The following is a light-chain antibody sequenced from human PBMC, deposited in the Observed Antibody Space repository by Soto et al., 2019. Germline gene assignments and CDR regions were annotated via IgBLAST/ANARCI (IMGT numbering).Light chain of an antibody. CDR3: CSYADGSTWL. CDR2: EGN. Sequence: QSALTQPASVSGSPGQSITISCTGTSSNVGGYNLVSWYQQDPGKAPKLMIFEGNKRPSGVSSRFSGSKSGNTASLTISGLQAEDEGDYYCCSYADGSTWLFGGGTKLTVL. V-gene: IGLV2-23*01. CDR1: SSNVGGYNL. J-gene: IGLJ3*02.